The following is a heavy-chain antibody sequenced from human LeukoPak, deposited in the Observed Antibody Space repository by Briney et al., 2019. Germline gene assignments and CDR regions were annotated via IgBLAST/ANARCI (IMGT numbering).Heavy chain of an antibody. CDR3: VRCADCGSTSCHNTLFDY. V-gene: IGHV3-30-3*01. Sequence: GGSLRLSCAASGFTFSSYAMHWVRQAPVKGLEWVALISYDVTNNYYADSVKGRFTISRDNSKNTLYLQMDSLRAEDTAVYYCVRCADCGSTSCHNTLFDYWGQGTLVTVSS. J-gene: IGHJ4*02. D-gene: IGHD2-2*01. CDR1: GFTFSSYA. CDR2: ISYDVTNN.